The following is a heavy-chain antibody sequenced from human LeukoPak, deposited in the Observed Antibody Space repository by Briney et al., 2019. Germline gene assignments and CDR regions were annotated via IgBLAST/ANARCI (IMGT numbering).Heavy chain of an antibody. J-gene: IGHJ5*02. D-gene: IGHD3-16*01. V-gene: IGHV3-23*01. CDR1: GFTFSSYG. CDR3: AKDARRIMITLGWFDP. Sequence: PGGSLRLSCAASGFTFSSYGMSWVRQAPGKGLEWVSAISGSGGSTYYADSVKGRFTISRDNSKNTLYLQMNSLRAEDTAVYYCAKDARRIMITLGWFDPWGQGTLVTVSS. CDR2: ISGSGGST.